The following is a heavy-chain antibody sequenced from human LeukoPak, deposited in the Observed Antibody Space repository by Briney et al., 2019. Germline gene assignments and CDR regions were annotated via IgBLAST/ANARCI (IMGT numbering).Heavy chain of an antibody. CDR3: ARDAGARRRLLWFGEDDYYYYGMDV. V-gene: IGHV1-69*13. CDR2: IIPIFSTA. D-gene: IGHD3-10*01. CDR1: GGTFSSYA. Sequence: GASVKVSCKASGGTFSSYAISWVRQAPGQGLEWMGGIIPIFSTANYAQKFQGRVTITADESTSTAYMELSSLRSEDTAVYYCARDAGARRRLLWFGEDDYYYYGMDVWGQGTTVTVSS. J-gene: IGHJ6*02.